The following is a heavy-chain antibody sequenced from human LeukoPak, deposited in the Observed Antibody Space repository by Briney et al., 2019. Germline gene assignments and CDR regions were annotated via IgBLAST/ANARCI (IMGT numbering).Heavy chain of an antibody. CDR3: AKDGGILYFQH. CDR2: ITSTSSYV. V-gene: IGHV3-21*01. Sequence: GGSLRLSCEASGFTFSTYNMNWVRQAPGKRLEWVSSITSTSSYVFYADSVKGRFTISRDNAKNSLYLQINSLRAEDTAVYYCAKDGGILYFQHWGQGTLVTVSS. CDR1: GFTFSTYN. J-gene: IGHJ1*01. D-gene: IGHD3-16*01.